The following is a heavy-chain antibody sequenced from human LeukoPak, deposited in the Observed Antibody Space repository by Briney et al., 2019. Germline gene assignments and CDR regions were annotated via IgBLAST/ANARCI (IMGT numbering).Heavy chain of an antibody. CDR2: IIPISGTA. V-gene: IGHV1-69*13. CDR1: GGTFSSYA. D-gene: IGHD3-10*01. Sequence: SVKVSCKASGGTFSSYAISWVRQAPGQGLEWMRGIIPISGTANYAQKFQGRVTITADESTSTAYMELSSLRSEDTAVYYCARAYYGSGSPLDYWGQGTLVTVSS. J-gene: IGHJ4*02. CDR3: ARAYYGSGSPLDY.